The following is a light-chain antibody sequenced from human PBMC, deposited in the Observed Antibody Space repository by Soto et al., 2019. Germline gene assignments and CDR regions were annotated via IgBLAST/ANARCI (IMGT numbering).Light chain of an antibody. V-gene: IGLV6-57*04. Sequence: NFMLSQPPSVSESPGKTVTISCTRSSGSIASNYVQWYQQRPGSAPTSVIYKDDERPSGVPIRFSGSIDSSSNSASLMISGLQTEDEADYYCQSYDTNFYVIFGGGTK. CDR2: KDD. CDR3: QSYDTNFYVI. J-gene: IGLJ2*01. CDR1: SGSIASNY.